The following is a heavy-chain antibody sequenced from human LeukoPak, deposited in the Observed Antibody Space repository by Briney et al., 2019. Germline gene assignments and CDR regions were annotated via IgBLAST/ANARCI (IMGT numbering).Heavy chain of an antibody. Sequence: SQTLSPTCDVSGGSISSGTHYWTWVRQPVGKGLEWLGRIFTSGSPTYNSSLKSRLTISLDKSKNQFSLKLTSVTAADTAVYYCARRWNYKDAFDIWGQGTMVTVSS. D-gene: IGHD1-7*01. V-gene: IGHV4-61*02. CDR1: GGSISSGTHY. J-gene: IGHJ3*02. CDR3: ARRWNYKDAFDI. CDR2: IFTSGSP.